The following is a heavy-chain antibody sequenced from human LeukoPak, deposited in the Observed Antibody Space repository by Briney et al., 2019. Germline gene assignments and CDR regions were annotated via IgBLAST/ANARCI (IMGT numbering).Heavy chain of an antibody. J-gene: IGHJ4*02. CDR3: ARGGGVTVTIFDY. CDR2: ICYSGST. D-gene: IGHD4-17*01. Sequence: SETLSLTCTVSGGSISSYYWSWIRQPPGKGLEWIGYICYSGSTNYNPSLKSRVTISVDTSKNQFSLKLSSVTAADTAVYYCARGGGVTVTIFDYWGQGTLVTASS. V-gene: IGHV4-59*01. CDR1: GGSISSYY.